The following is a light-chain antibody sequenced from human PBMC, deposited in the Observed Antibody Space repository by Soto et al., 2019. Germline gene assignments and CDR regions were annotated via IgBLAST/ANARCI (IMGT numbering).Light chain of an antibody. V-gene: IGLV2-8*01. CDR1: SSDVGGYVY. J-gene: IGLJ2*01. CDR3: SSYAGTNTDVI. Sequence: QSALTQPPSASGSPGQSVTISCTGTSSDVGGYVYVSWYQQYPGTAPKLMIYEVNKRPSGVPDRFSGSKSGTTASLTVSGLQAEDEADYYCSSYAGTNTDVIFGGGTKLTVL. CDR2: EVN.